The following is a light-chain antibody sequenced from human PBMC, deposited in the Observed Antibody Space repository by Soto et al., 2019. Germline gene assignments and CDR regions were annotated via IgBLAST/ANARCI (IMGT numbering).Light chain of an antibody. CDR2: EGS. CDR1: SSDVGSYDL. J-gene: IGLJ2*01. Sequence: QSALTQTASVSGSPGQSITISCTGTSSDVGSYDLVSWYQQIPGKAPKLLIYEGSRRPSGVSNRFSGSKSGNTASLTISGLQAEDEADYYCSSYAGRNTLVLFGGGTQLTVL. CDR3: SSYAGRNTLVL. V-gene: IGLV2-23*01.